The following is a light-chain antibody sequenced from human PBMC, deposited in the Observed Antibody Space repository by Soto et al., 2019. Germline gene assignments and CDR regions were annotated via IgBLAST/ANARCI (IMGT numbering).Light chain of an antibody. CDR3: QHCGSSPLVT. CDR1: QSVSSSY. V-gene: IGKV3-20*01. J-gene: IGKJ5*01. Sequence: EIVLTQSPGTLSLSPGERATLSCRASQSVSSSYLAWYQQKPGQAPRLLIFGASSRATGIPDRFSGSGSGTDFTLIISKLEPEDFAVYYCQHCGSSPLVTFGQGTRLEIK. CDR2: GAS.